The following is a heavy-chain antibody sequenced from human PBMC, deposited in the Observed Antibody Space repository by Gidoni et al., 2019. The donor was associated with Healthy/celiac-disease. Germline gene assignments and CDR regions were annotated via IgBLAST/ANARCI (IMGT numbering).Heavy chain of an antibody. CDR3: TTDTGGWYVGDY. J-gene: IGHJ4*02. V-gene: IGHV3-15*01. CDR1: GFPFSNGW. CDR2: IKSKTDGGTT. D-gene: IGHD6-19*01. Sequence: EVQLVESGGGLVKPGGSLSLSCAASGFPFSNGWMSWVRQAPGKGLEWVGRIKSKTDGGTTDYAAPVKGRFTISRDDSKNTLYLQMNSLKTDDTAVYYCTTDTGGWYVGDYWGQGTLVTVSS.